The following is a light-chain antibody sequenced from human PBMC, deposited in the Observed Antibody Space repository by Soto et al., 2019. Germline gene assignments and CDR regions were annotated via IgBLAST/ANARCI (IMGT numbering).Light chain of an antibody. CDR2: EAS. CDR3: CSFAGSGIYV. CDR1: SSDVGSHNL. Sequence: QSALTQPASVSGSPGQSITISCTGTSSDVGSHNLVSWYQHYPGEVPKLIIFEASKRPSGVSNRFSGSKSGSTASLTISGLQAEDESEYYCCSFAGSGIYVFGTGTKLTVL. J-gene: IGLJ1*01. V-gene: IGLV2-23*01.